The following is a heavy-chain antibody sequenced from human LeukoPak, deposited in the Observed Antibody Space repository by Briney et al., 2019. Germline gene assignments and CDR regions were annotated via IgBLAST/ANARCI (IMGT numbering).Heavy chain of an antibody. Sequence: GGSLRLSCAASGFTFSSYSMNWVRQAPGKGLEWVSYISSSSSTIYHADSVKGRFTISRDNAKNSLYLQMNSLRAEDTAVYYCARGSSAGASLRHDYWGQGTLVTVSS. V-gene: IGHV3-48*01. CDR3: ARGSSAGASLRHDY. CDR2: ISSSSSTI. J-gene: IGHJ4*02. CDR1: GFTFSSYS. D-gene: IGHD1-26*01.